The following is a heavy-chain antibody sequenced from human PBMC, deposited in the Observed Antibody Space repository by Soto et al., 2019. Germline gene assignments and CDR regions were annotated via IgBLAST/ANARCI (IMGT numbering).Heavy chain of an antibody. CDR1: GCTFSIYR. CDR2: IVPIYRTA. Sequence: SVKVSCKASGCTFSIYRINWVRQAPGQGLEWVGGIVPIYRTADYAQKFQGRVTITADESARTSYMELRSLKYQETAVYYCVRDSGAKLSSSWGQGTLVTVSS. CDR3: VRDSGAKLSSS. V-gene: IGHV1-69*13. D-gene: IGHD6-13*01. J-gene: IGHJ4*02.